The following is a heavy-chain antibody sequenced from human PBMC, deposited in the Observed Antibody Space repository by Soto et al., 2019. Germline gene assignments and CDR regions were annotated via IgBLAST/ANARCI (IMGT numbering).Heavy chain of an antibody. Sequence: QVHLQESGPGLVQPSETLSLTCTVSGGSIGGDSWSWIRQPPGKGLEWIGYVYSSWRSNFNPSLKSRVTISIDTSETQFSLKLTSVTAADTAVYYCARFPLPNEYRHYYYMDVWGKGTTVTVSS. J-gene: IGHJ6*03. D-gene: IGHD3-16*02. V-gene: IGHV4-59*13. CDR1: GGSIGGDS. CDR3: ARFPLPNEYRHYYYMDV. CDR2: VYSSWRS.